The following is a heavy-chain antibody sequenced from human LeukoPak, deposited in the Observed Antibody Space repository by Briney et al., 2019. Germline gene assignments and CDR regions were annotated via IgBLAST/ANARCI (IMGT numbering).Heavy chain of an antibody. J-gene: IGHJ2*01. CDR3: ARAIPYWYFDL. V-gene: IGHV4-59*12. Sequence: SETLSLTCTVSGGSISSYYWSWIRQPPGKGLEWIGYIYYSGSTNYNPSLRSRVTISVDTSKSQFSLRLSSVTAADTAVYSCARAIPYWYFDLWGRGTLVTVSS. CDR1: GGSISSYY. CDR2: IYYSGST.